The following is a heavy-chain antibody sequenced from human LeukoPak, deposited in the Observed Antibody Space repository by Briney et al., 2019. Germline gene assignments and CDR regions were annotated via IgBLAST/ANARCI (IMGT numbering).Heavy chain of an antibody. CDR3: AREPDAGITGTTRDAFDI. Sequence: PGGSLRLSCAASGFTFSSYWMHWVRQAPGKGLVWVSRINTDGSSTSYADSVKGRFTISRDNAKNTLYLQMNRLRAEDTAVYYCAREPDAGITGTTRDAFDIWGQGTMVTVSS. CDR2: INTDGSST. V-gene: IGHV3-74*01. CDR1: GFTFSSYW. J-gene: IGHJ3*02. D-gene: IGHD1-20*01.